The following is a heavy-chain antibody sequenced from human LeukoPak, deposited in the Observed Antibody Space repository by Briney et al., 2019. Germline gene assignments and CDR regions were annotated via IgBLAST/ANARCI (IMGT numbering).Heavy chain of an antibody. CDR2: ISGSGGST. J-gene: IGHJ5*02. Sequence: GGSLRLSCSASGFTFGDYGVSWVRQAPGKGLEWVSAISGSGGSTYYADSVKGRFTISRDNSKNTLYLQMNSLRAEDTAVYYCAKTPTVRAGHNWFDPWGQGTLVTVSS. V-gene: IGHV3-23*01. CDR1: GFTFGDYG. D-gene: IGHD3-10*01. CDR3: AKTPTVRAGHNWFDP.